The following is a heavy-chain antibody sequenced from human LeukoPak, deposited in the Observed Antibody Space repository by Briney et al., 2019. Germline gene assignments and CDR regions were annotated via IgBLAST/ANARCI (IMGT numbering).Heavy chain of an antibody. J-gene: IGHJ6*02. CDR3: ARDTRLGGSYLGYYGMDV. CDR1: GGTFSSYA. CDR2: IIPIFGTA. D-gene: IGHD1-26*01. V-gene: IGHV1-69*13. Sequence: SVKVSCKASGGTFSSYAISWVRQAPGQGLEWMGGIIPIFGTANYAQKFQGRVTITADESTSTAYMELSSLRSEDTAVYYCARDTRLGGSYLGYYGMDVWGQGTTVTVSS.